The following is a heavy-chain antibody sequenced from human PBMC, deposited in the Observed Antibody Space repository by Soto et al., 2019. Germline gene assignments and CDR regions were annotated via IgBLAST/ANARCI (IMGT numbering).Heavy chain of an antibody. J-gene: IGHJ3*02. V-gene: IGHV3-23*01. D-gene: IGHD5-12*01. CDR1: GFTFSSYA. CDR2: IRSSGGST. CDR3: AKDRGMARDAFDI. Sequence: GGSLRLSCAASGFTFSSYAMSWVRQAPGKGLEWVSAIRSSGGSTDYADSVKGRFTISRDNSKNTLYLQMNSLRAEDTAIYYCAKDRGMARDAFDIWGQGTMVTVSS.